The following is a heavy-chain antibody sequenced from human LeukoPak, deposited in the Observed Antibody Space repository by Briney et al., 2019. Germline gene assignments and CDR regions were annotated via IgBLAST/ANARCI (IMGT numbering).Heavy chain of an antibody. Sequence: GGSLRLSCAASGLTFRSYWMDCVRQAPGKGLGWVSGISGSDASTYYADSVKGRFTISRDNSKNTLYLQMNSLRVEDTAVYYCAKDGVYSSSWYFLDYWGQGTLVTVSS. V-gene: IGHV3-23*01. J-gene: IGHJ4*02. CDR2: ISGSDAST. CDR3: AKDGVYSSSWYFLDY. D-gene: IGHD6-13*01. CDR1: GLTFRSYW.